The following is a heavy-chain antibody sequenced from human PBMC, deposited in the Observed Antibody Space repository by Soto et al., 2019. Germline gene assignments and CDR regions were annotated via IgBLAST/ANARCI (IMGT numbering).Heavy chain of an antibody. V-gene: IGHV3-48*02. CDR3: AREGWPLLQTGMDV. J-gene: IGHJ6*02. CDR1: GFTCRSYS. Sequence: GSLLLAGSASGFTCRSYSMNWVRQAPGKGLEWVSYISSSNRTINYADSVKGRFIISRDNAKNSLYLQMHSLRDEDTDVYYCAREGWPLLQTGMDVWGQGTKVTVYS. D-gene: IGHD2-15*01. CDR2: ISSSNRTI.